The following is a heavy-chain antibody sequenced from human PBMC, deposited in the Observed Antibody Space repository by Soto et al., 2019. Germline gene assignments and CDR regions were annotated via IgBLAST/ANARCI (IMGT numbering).Heavy chain of an antibody. Sequence: QVQLVQSGAEVKKPGSSVKVSCKASGGTFSSYTISWVRQAPGQGLEWMGRIIPILGIANYAKKFQGRVTITAAQSTSTAYVELSSLRSEDTAVYYCARPIPQLGSVFLFDYWAQGTLVTVSS. CDR1: GGTFSSYT. CDR2: IIPILGIA. D-gene: IGHD2-2*01. CDR3: ARPIPQLGSVFLFDY. J-gene: IGHJ4*02. V-gene: IGHV1-69*02.